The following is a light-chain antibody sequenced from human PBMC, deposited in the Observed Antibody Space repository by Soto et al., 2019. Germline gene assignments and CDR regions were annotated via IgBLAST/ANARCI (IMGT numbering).Light chain of an antibody. Sequence: EIVLTQSPGTLSLSPGERATLSCRASQSVSNNYLAWYQQKPGQAPRLLIYGASSRATGIPDRFSGSGSGTDFTLTISTLEPEDFAVYYCQHYHHSRQFTFGPGTTVDIK. CDR1: QSVSNNY. J-gene: IGKJ3*01. CDR3: QHYHHSRQFT. V-gene: IGKV3-20*01. CDR2: GAS.